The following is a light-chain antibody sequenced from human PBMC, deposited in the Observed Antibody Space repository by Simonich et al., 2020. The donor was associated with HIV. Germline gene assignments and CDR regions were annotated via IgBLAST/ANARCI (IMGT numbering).Light chain of an antibody. V-gene: IGKV2-30*02. CDR2: KVS. CDR3: MQALQTPFT. J-gene: IGKJ3*01. CDR1: QSLVHSDGNTS. Sequence: DVVMTQSPLSLPVTLGQPASIPCRSSQSLVHSDGNTSLNWFQQRPGQSPRRLMYKVSNRDSGVPDRFSGSGSGTDFTLKISRVEAEDVGVYYCMQALQTPFTFGPGTRVDIK.